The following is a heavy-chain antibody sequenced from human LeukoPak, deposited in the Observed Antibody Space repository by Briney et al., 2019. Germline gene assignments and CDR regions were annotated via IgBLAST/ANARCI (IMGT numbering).Heavy chain of an antibody. CDR3: AKAGDIVVVPAAMYYYYGMDV. D-gene: IGHD2-2*01. J-gene: IGHJ6*02. Sequence: GGSLRLSCAASGFTFSSYAMSWVRQAPGKGLEWVSAIGGSGGSTYYADSVKGRFTISRDNSKNTLYLQMNSLRAEDTAVYYCAKAGDIVVVPAAMYYYYGMDVWGQGTTVTVSS. CDR2: IGGSGGST. V-gene: IGHV3-23*01. CDR1: GFTFSSYA.